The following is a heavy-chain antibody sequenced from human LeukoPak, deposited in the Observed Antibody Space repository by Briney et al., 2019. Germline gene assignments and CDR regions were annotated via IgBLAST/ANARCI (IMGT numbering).Heavy chain of an antibody. J-gene: IGHJ6*02. V-gene: IGHV4-39*07. Sequence: LETLSLTCTVSGGSISSSSYYWGWIRQPPGKGLEWIGSIYYSGSTYYNPSLKSRVTISVDTSKNQFSLKLSSVTAADTAVYYCASLPYCSSTSCYGYYYYGMDVWGQGTTVTVSS. CDR3: ASLPYCSSTSCYGYYYYGMDV. CDR2: IYYSGST. CDR1: GGSISSSSYY. D-gene: IGHD2-2*01.